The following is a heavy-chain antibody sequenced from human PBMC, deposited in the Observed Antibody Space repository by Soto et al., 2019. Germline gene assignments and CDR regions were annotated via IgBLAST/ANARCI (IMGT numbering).Heavy chain of an antibody. CDR3: AGYCSSTSCYGGGFDP. D-gene: IGHD2-2*01. CDR1: GFTFSSYA. J-gene: IGHJ5*02. Sequence: GGSLRLSCAASGFTFSSYAMSWVRQAPGKGLEWVSAISGSGGSTYYADSVKGRFTISRGNSKNTLYLQMNSLRAEDTAVYYCAGYCSSTSCYGGGFDPWGQGTLVTVSS. CDR2: ISGSGGST. V-gene: IGHV3-23*01.